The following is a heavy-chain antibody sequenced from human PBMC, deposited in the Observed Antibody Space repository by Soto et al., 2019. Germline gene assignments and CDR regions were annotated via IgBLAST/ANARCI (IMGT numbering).Heavy chain of an antibody. CDR1: GFSLTTTGVG. V-gene: IGHV2-5*02. CDR3: ANEPVLAGSSRQFDF. Sequence: QITLKASGPTVVKPTQTLTLTCTFSGFSLTTTGVGVGWIRQPPGKALEWLALIYWDDDKRYSPSLKTRLTINKATSKNQVVLTMTNMDTVDTATYYWANEPVLAGSSRQFDFWGQGILVAVSA. CDR2: IYWDDDK. D-gene: IGHD1-1*01. J-gene: IGHJ4*02.